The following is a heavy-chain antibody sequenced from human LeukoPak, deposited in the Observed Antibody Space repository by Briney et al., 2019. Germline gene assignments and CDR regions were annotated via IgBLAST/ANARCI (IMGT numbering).Heavy chain of an antibody. CDR1: GFTFSNYW. Sequence: GGSLRLSCGASGFTFSNYWMSWVRQAPGKGLEWVANMKEEGSEEYYVDSVKVRFTISRDNAKNSLYLQMNSLRAEDTAVYYCARTLRTFNWFDPWGPGTLVTVSS. V-gene: IGHV3-7*01. J-gene: IGHJ5*02. D-gene: IGHD3-16*01. CDR2: MKEEGSEE. CDR3: ARTLRTFNWFDP.